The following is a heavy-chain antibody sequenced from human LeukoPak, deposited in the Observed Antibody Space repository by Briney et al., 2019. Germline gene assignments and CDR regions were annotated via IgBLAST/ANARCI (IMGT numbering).Heavy chain of an antibody. CDR1: GGSFSGYY. V-gene: IGHV4-34*01. CDR2: VNHSGST. CDR3: AREGVVVIKGAFDI. Sequence: PSETLSLTCAVYGGSFSGYYWSWIRQPPGKGLEWIGEVNHSGSTNYNPSLKSRVTISVDTSKNQFSLKLSSVTAADTAVYYCAREGVVVIKGAFDIWGQGTMVTVSP. J-gene: IGHJ3*02. D-gene: IGHD3-22*01.